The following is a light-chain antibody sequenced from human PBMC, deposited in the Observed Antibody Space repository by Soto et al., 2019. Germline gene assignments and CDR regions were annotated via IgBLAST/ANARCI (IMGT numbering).Light chain of an antibody. V-gene: IGKV1-33*01. Sequence: DIQMTQSPSYLSASVGDRVTTTCRASQSISSYLNWYQQQPGKAPKVLIYDASKLQTGVPSRFSGRGSGKDFTLTISSLQPDDSGTYYCQQFYDLPITVGKGTRLEIK. CDR1: QSISSY. CDR2: DAS. J-gene: IGKJ5*01. CDR3: QQFYDLPIT.